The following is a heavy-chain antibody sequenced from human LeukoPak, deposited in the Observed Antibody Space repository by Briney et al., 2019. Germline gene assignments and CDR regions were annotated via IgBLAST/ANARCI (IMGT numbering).Heavy chain of an antibody. CDR3: WRPPGSGTPTTHYFDY. CDR1: GYTFTSYD. Sequence: ASVKVSCKASGYTFTSYDINWVRQATGQGLEWMGWMNPNSGNTGYAQKFQGRVTMTRNTSISTAYMELSSLRSEDTAVYYCWRPPGSGTPTTHYFDYWGQGTLVTVSS. CDR2: MNPNSGNT. V-gene: IGHV1-8*01. D-gene: IGHD1/OR15-1a*01. J-gene: IGHJ4*02.